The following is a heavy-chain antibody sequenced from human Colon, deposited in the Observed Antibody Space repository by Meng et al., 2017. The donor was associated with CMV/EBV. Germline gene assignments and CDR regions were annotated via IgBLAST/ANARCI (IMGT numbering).Heavy chain of an antibody. CDR2: VYHSGSS. Sequence: SETLSLTCGVSGVSISRDSYYWGWIRQAPGKGLEWIATVYHSGSSFYNPSLKSRATVSQDTSKRQFSLDLRSVTAADTAVYYCARGHCPTPSCYTPEGFQSWGQGTQVTVSS. CDR3: ARGHCPTPSCYTPEGFQS. D-gene: IGHD2-2*01. V-gene: IGHV4-38-2*01. J-gene: IGHJ5*02. CDR1: GVSISRDSYY.